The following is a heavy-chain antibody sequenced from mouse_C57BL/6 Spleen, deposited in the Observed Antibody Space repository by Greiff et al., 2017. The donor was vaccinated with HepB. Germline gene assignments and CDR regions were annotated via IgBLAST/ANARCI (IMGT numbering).Heavy chain of an antibody. V-gene: IGHV1-80*01. CDR3: AGGRLYYYGSSLDY. Sequence: QVHVKQSGAELVKPGASVKISCKASGYAFSSYWMNWVKQRPGKGLEWIGQIYPGDGDTNYNGKYKGKATLTADKSSSTAYMQLSSLTSEDSAVYFCAGGRLYYYGSSLDYWGQGTTLTVSS. J-gene: IGHJ2*01. CDR1: GYAFSSYW. D-gene: IGHD1-1*01. CDR2: IYPGDGDT.